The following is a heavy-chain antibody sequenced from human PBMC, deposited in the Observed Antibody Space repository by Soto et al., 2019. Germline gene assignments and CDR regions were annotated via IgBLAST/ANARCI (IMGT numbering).Heavy chain of an antibody. D-gene: IGHD3-10*01. CDR1: GYTLTELS. CDR3: AALWFGELSVHAFDI. V-gene: IGHV1-24*01. CDR2: FDPEDGET. J-gene: IGHJ3*02. Sequence: ASVKVSCKVSGYTLTELSMHWVRQAPGKGLEWMGGFDPEDGETIYAQKFQGRVTMTEDTSTDTAYMELSSLRSEDTAVYYCAALWFGELSVHAFDIWGQGTMVTVSS.